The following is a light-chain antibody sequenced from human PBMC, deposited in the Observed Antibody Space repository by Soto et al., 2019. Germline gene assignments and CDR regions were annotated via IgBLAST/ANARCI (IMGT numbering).Light chain of an antibody. J-gene: IGLJ2*01. CDR3: SSYTSSSTVV. CDR2: DVS. Sequence: QSALTQPASVYGSPGQSITISCTGTSSDVGGYNYVSWYQQHPGKAPKLMICDVSNRPSGVSNRFSGSKSGNTASLTISGLQAEDEADYYCSSYTSSSTVVFGGGTKVTVL. V-gene: IGLV2-14*01. CDR1: SSDVGGYNY.